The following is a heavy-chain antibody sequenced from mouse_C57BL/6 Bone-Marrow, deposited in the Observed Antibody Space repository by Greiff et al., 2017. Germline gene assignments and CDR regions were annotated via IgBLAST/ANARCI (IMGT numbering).Heavy chain of an antibody. D-gene: IGHD2-4*01. V-gene: IGHV5-17*01. Sequence: EVQRVESGGGLVKPGGSLKLSCAASGFTFSDYGMHWVRQAPEKGLEWVAYISSGSSTIYSADTVKGRFTISRDSAKNTLFLQMTSLRSEDTAMEYWSRRYDYDWFSYGGQGTLVTVSA. J-gene: IGHJ3*01. CDR2: ISSGSSTI. CDR1: GFTFSDYG. CDR3: SRRYDYDWFSY.